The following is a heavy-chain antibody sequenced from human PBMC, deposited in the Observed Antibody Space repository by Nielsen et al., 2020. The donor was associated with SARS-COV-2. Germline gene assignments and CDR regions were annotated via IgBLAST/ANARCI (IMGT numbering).Heavy chain of an antibody. CDR3: ARVGAVAGNTAGFDP. D-gene: IGHD6-19*01. CDR1: GGSFSAYY. V-gene: IGHV4-34*01. CDR2: INHSGST. J-gene: IGHJ5*02. Sequence: SETLSLTCAVYGGSFSAYYWSWIRQPPGKGLEWIGEINHSGSTNYNPSLKSRVTISVDTSKNQFSLKLSSVTAADTAVYYCARVGAVAGNTAGFDPWGQGTLVTVSS.